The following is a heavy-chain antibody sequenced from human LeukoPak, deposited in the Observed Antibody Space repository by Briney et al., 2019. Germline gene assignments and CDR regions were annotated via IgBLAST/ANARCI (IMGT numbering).Heavy chain of an antibody. V-gene: IGHV1-18*04. CDR2: ISAYNGNT. J-gene: IGHJ4*02. CDR3: ARDQGIYSSSSPPDY. Sequence: APVKPSCTASGYTFTAYYMHWGRQAPGHGLEWMGWISAYNGNTNYAQKLQGRVTMTTDTSTSTAYMELRSLRSDDTAVYYCARDQGIYSSSSPPDYWGQGTLVTVSS. CDR1: GYTFTAYY. D-gene: IGHD6-6*01.